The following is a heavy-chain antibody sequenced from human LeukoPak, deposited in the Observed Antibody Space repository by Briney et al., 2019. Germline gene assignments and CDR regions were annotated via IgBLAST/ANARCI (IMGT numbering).Heavy chain of an antibody. CDR3: AKDRVVFNRNYAYYFDY. J-gene: IGHJ4*02. V-gene: IGHV3-30*18. CDR1: GFTFSNYG. Sequence: GGSLRLSCAASGFTFSNYGMHWVRQAPGKVLEWAAAISFDGSDKHYADSVKGRFTISRDNSKKTLYLQMNSLRAEDTAVYYCAKDRVVFNRNYAYYFDYWGQGTLVTVSS. D-gene: IGHD3-16*01. CDR2: ISFDGSDK.